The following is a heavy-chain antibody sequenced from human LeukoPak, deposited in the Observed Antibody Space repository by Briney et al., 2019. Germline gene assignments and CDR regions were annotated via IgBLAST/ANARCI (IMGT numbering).Heavy chain of an antibody. Sequence: GGSLRLSCAVSGFTFDDYAMHWVRQAPGKGLEWVSGISWNSGTIDYADSVKGRFTMSRDNAKNSLYLQMNSLRGEDTALYYCAKGNSGSLQDYFDYSGQGTLVTVSS. D-gene: IGHD1-26*01. CDR1: GFTFDDYA. J-gene: IGHJ4*02. V-gene: IGHV3-9*01. CDR2: ISWNSGTI. CDR3: AKGNSGSLQDYFDY.